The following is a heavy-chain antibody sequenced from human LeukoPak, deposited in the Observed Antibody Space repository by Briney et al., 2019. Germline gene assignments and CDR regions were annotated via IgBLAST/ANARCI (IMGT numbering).Heavy chain of an antibody. CDR2: IYYSGHT. J-gene: IGHJ4*02. CDR3: ARQVSSASVAFDY. V-gene: IGHV4-39*01. D-gene: IGHD6-6*01. CDR1: GGSITSSSYY. Sequence: SETLSLTCTVSGGSITSSSYYWGWIRQPPGKGLEWIGSIYYSGHTYYNPSLKSRVTISVDTSKNQFSLRLSSVTAADTAVYYCARQVSSASVAFDYWGQGTLVTVSS.